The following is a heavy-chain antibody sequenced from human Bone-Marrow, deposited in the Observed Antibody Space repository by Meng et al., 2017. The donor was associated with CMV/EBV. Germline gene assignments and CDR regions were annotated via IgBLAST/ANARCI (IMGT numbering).Heavy chain of an antibody. J-gene: IGHJ5*02. CDR1: GYTFTSYY. CDR2: INPSGGST. V-gene: IGHV1-46*01. CDR3: ARCGLEVVPAYNWFDP. Sequence: ASVKVSCKASGYTFTSYYMHWVRQAPGQGLEWMGIINPSGGSTSYAQKFQGRVTMTTDTSTSTAYMELRSLRSDDTAVYYCARCGLEVVPAYNWFDPWGQGTLVTVSS. D-gene: IGHD2-2*01.